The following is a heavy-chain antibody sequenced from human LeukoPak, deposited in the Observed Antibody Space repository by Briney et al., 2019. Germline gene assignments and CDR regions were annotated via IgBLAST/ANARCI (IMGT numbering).Heavy chain of an antibody. J-gene: IGHJ6*02. Sequence: GGSLRLSCEASGFTFDAYAMHRVRQAPGKGLEWVSLINKDGSATYYADSVKGRFTISRDNSKNSLYLQMNSLRSEDTALYYCATWAFYHSLDVWGQGTTVTVSS. D-gene: IGHD1-26*01. V-gene: IGHV3-43*02. CDR3: ATWAFYHSLDV. CDR2: INKDGSAT. CDR1: GFTFDAYA.